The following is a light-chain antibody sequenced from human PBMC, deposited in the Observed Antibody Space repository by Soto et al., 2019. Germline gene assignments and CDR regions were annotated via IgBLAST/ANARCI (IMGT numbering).Light chain of an antibody. Sequence: EIVITQSPATMSVSPGERAAISCRTSQSVGTNLAWYQQKTGQAPRLLIYGASTRATGITARFSGSGSGTEFTLNISSMQSEDFAVYYCQQYNNWQITFGQGTRLEIK. CDR1: QSVGTN. V-gene: IGKV3-15*01. J-gene: IGKJ5*01. CDR3: QQYNNWQIT. CDR2: GAS.